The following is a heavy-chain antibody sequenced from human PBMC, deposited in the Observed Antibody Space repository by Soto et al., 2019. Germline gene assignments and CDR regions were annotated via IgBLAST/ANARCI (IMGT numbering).Heavy chain of an antibody. CDR2: IKQYGSEK. Sequence: PGGSLSLSCGASGFTFSSYWMSWVRQAPGKGLEWVANIKQYGSEKYYVDSVKGRFTISRDNAKNSLYLQMNSLRAEDTAVYYCARVGRRYDFWSGYYFSEDYYYGMDVWGQGTTVTVSS. D-gene: IGHD3-3*01. CDR3: ARVGRRYDFWSGYYFSEDYYYGMDV. CDR1: GFTFSSYW. V-gene: IGHV3-7*01. J-gene: IGHJ6*02.